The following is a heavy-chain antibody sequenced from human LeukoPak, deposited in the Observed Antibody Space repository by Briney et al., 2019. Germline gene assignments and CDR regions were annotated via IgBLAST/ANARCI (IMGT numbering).Heavy chain of an antibody. V-gene: IGHV4-59*01. CDR1: GGSISNYY. J-gene: IGHJ4*02. CDR2: IYYSGST. D-gene: IGHD3-16*01. CDR3: ARHYGP. Sequence: SETLSLTCTVSGGSISNYYWSWIRQPPGKGLEWIGYIYYSGSTNYNPSLKSRVTISVDTSKNQFSLKLSSLTAADTAVYYCARHYGPWGQGTLVTVSS.